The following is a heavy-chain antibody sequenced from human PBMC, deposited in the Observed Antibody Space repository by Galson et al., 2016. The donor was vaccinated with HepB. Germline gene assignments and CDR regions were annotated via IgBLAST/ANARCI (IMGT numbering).Heavy chain of an antibody. D-gene: IGHD2-8*02. V-gene: IGHV4-4*02. CDR1: GGSLRGIHW. CDR3: VRGGYCTEAACSMSGFFDY. CDR2: IYHSGRT. J-gene: IGHJ4*02. Sequence: SETLSLTCAVSGGSLRGIHWWSWVRRSPEKGLEWIGEIYHSGRTHYSPSLKRRVTLSVDGSQNRFTLKLNSVTAADTAVYYCVRGGYCTEAACSMSGFFDYWGPGTLVTVSS.